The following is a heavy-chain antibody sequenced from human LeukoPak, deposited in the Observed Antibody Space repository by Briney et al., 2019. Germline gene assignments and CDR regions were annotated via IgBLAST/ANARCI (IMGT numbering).Heavy chain of an antibody. J-gene: IGHJ4*02. D-gene: IGHD6-19*01. V-gene: IGHV3-33*01. Sequence: GGSLRLSCAASGFTFSSYGMHWVRQAPGKGLEWVAVIWYDGSNKYYADSVKGRFTISRDNSKNTLYLQMNSLRAEDTAVYYCASGEGAVAGTGSYFDYWGQGTLVTVSS. CDR1: GFTFSSYG. CDR2: IWYDGSNK. CDR3: ASGEGAVAGTGSYFDY.